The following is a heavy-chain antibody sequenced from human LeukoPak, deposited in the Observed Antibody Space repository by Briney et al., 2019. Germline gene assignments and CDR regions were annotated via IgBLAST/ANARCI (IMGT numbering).Heavy chain of an antibody. J-gene: IGHJ4*02. CDR3: TRDSGSYSSSYRFDS. V-gene: IGHV6-1*01. CDR1: GDSVSSNTAS. Sequence: SQTLSLTCAISGDSVSSNTASWNWIRQSPSRGLEWLGRTYYKSKWYNDYAVSVKSRITINPDTSENQFSLQLNSVTPEDTAVYYCTRDSGSYSSSYRFDSWGQGTLVTVSS. CDR2: TYYKSKWYN. D-gene: IGHD6-6*01.